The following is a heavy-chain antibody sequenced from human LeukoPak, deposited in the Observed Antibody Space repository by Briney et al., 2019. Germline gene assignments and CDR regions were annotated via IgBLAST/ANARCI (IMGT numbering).Heavy chain of an antibody. Sequence: PSETLSLTCTVSGGSISRDTYYCAWIRQSPGRGLEWLGSVYYSGRTDYNPSLKSRVTIFVDTSNNQFSLKVNSVTAADTGVYYCARLPLGAFGEVLNFDSWGQGILVIVSS. D-gene: IGHD3-16*01. CDR1: GGSISRDTYY. CDR2: VYYSGRT. J-gene: IGHJ4*02. CDR3: ARLPLGAFGEVLNFDS. V-gene: IGHV4-39*01.